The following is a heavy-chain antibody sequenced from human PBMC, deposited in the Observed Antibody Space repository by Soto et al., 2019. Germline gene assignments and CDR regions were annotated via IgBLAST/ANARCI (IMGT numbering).Heavy chain of an antibody. J-gene: IGHJ6*02. CDR1: GYTFTSYD. V-gene: IGHV1-8*01. CDR3: ARWPDGYYYYGMDV. Sequence: QVQLVQSGAEVKKPGASVKVSCKASGYTFTSYDINWVRQATGQGLEWMGWMNPNSGNTGYAQKFQGRVTMTRNTSISTAYMELSSLRHEDTAVYYCARWPDGYYYYGMDVWGQGTTVTVSS. CDR2: MNPNSGNT.